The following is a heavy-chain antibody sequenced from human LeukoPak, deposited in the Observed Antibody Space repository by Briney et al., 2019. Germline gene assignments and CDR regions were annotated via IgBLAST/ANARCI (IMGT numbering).Heavy chain of an antibody. Sequence: GASAKVSCKVSGYSLTELSMHWVRQAPGKGLEWMGGFDPGNGETIFTKNFQGRVTMTDGTSTDTAYMELSSLRSEDTAVYYCTGGTFYRLLDYWGQGTLVTVSS. V-gene: IGHV1-24*01. CDR3: TGGTFYRLLDY. CDR1: GYSLTELS. J-gene: IGHJ4*02. CDR2: FDPGNGET. D-gene: IGHD2/OR15-2a*01.